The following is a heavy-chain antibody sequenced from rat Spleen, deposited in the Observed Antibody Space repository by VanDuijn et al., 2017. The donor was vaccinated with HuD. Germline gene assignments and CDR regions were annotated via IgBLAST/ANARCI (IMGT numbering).Heavy chain of an antibody. V-gene: IGHV5-29*01. D-gene: IGHD1-9*01. CDR1: GFTFSDYY. J-gene: IGHJ2*01. CDR2: ISSAGGRN. Sequence: EVQLVESDGGLVQPGRSLKLSCAASGFTFSDYYMAWVRQAPTKGLEWVTTISSAGGRNFYRDSVKGRFTISRDNAKSTLSLQMDSLRSEDTATYYCARRHYGYTDYFDYWGQGVMVTVSS. CDR3: ARRHYGYTDYFDY.